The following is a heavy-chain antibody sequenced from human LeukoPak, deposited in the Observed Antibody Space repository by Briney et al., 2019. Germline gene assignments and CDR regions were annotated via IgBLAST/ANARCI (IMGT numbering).Heavy chain of an antibody. V-gene: IGHV4-34*01. J-gene: IGHJ4*02. CDR2: INHSGST. CDR1: GGSFSGYY. Sequence: TSETLSLTCAVYGGSFSGYYWSWIRQPPGKGLEWIGEINHSGSTNYNPSLKSRVTISVDTSKNQFSLKLSSVTAADTAVYYCAGHHPRNTVDFWGQGTLVTVSS. CDR3: AGHHPRNTVDF. D-gene: IGHD2/OR15-2a*01.